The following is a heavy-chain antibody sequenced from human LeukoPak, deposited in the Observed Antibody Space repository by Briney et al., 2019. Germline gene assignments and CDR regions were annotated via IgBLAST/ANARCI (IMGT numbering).Heavy chain of an antibody. CDR2: IFYSGRT. CDR3: ARGQKYRNGYTVTELGSGYFDY. J-gene: IGHJ4*02. CDR1: GFTFDTYW. V-gene: IGHV4-59*01. Sequence: GSLRLSCAASGFTFDTYWMSWIRQPPGKGLEWIGYIFYSGRTNYNPSLKSRVTISVDTSKNQFSLTLSSVTAADTAVYYCARGQKYRNGYTVTELGSGYFDYWGQGTLVTVSS. D-gene: IGHD5-18*01.